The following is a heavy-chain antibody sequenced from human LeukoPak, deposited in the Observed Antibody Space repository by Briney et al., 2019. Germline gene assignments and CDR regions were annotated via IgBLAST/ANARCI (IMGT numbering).Heavy chain of an antibody. CDR3: TTRSSSWYGC. CDR2: IKSKTDGGAT. D-gene: IGHD6-13*01. CDR1: GFTFSNAR. V-gene: IGHV3-15*01. Sequence: RTGGSLRLSCAASGFTFSNARMSWVRQAPGKGLEWVGRIKSKTDGGATDYAAPVKGRFTISRDDSKNTLYLQMNSLKTEDTAVYFCTTRSSSWYGCWGQGTLVTVSS. J-gene: IGHJ5*01.